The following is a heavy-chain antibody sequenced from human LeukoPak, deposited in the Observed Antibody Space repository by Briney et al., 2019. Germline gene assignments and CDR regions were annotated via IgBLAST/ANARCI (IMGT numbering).Heavy chain of an antibody. CDR1: GGSISSYY. CDR3: AREVRVGGLGY. D-gene: IGHD5-24*01. Sequence: PSETLSLTCTVSGGSISSYYWGWIRQPPGKGLEWIGYIYYSGSTKYNPSLKSRVTISVDTSKNQFSLNLSSVTAADTAVYYCAREVRVGGLGYWGQGTLVTVSS. J-gene: IGHJ4*02. CDR2: IYYSGST. V-gene: IGHV4-59*12.